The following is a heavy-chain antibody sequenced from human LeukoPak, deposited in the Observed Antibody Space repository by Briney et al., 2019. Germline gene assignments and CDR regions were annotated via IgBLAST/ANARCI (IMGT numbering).Heavy chain of an antibody. CDR3: ARDRSPKNYYYYGMDV. CDR1: GGSISSYY. V-gene: IGHV4-59*01. J-gene: IGHJ6*02. CDR2: IYYSGST. D-gene: IGHD2/OR15-2a*01. Sequence: KSSETLSLTGTVSGGSISSYYWSWIRQPPGKGLEWMGYIYYSGSTNYNPSLKSRVTISVDTSKNQFSLKLSSVTAADTAVHYCARDRSPKNYYYYGMDVWGQGTTVTVSS.